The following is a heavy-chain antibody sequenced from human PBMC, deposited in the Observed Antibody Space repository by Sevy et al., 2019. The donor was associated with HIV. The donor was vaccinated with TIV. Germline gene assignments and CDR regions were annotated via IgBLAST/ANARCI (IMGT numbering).Heavy chain of an antibody. CDR3: AKELTNYDILTGPSSWVDAFDI. Sequence: GGSLRLSCAASGFTFSSYAMSWVRQAPGKGLEWVSAISGSGGSTYYADSVKGRFTISRDNSKNTLYLQMNSLRAEDTAVYYCAKELTNYDILTGPSSWVDAFDIWGQGTMVTVSS. J-gene: IGHJ3*02. CDR2: ISGSGGST. D-gene: IGHD3-9*01. CDR1: GFTFSSYA. V-gene: IGHV3-23*01.